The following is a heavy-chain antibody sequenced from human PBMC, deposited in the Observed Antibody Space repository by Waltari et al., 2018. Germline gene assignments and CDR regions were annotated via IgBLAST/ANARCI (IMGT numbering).Heavy chain of an antibody. J-gene: IGHJ4*02. D-gene: IGHD3-10*01. CDR1: GYTFTNYA. Sequence: QVQLVQSGAEVKKPGASVRLSCKASGYTFTNYAIHWVRQAPGQRPEWMGWTNAGNGNTRYSQNFQGRVTITRDTSATTAYMELSGLRSEDTAVYYCARGLLWFGELSTFSYWGQGTLVTVSS. V-gene: IGHV1-3*01. CDR3: ARGLLWFGELSTFSY. CDR2: TNAGNGNT.